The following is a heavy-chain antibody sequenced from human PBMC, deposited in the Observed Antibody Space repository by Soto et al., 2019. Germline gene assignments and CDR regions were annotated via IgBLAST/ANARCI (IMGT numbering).Heavy chain of an antibody. V-gene: IGHV2-5*02. Sequence: QITLKESGPTLVKPTQTLTLTCTFSGFSLSTSGVGVGWIRQPPVKALEWLALIYWDDDKRYSPSLKSRLTILTDTSKNQVVLTMTNMHPVDTATYYCAHSVATVDIFQHWGQGTLVTVSS. CDR2: IYWDDDK. CDR1: GFSLSTSGVG. CDR3: AHSVATVDIFQH. D-gene: IGHD4-17*01. J-gene: IGHJ1*01.